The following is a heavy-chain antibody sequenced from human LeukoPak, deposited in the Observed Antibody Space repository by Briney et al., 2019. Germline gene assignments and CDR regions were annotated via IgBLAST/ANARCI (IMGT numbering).Heavy chain of an antibody. J-gene: IGHJ4*02. CDR1: GYTFTSYH. V-gene: IGHV1-46*01. Sequence: ASVKVSCKASGYTFTSYHMQWVRQAPGQGLERMGIINPSGGSTNYAQKFQGRVTMTRDTSTSTAYMELSRLRSDDTAVYYCARDLMVGAPDYWGQGTLVTVSS. CDR2: INPSGGST. CDR3: ARDLMVGAPDY. D-gene: IGHD1-26*01.